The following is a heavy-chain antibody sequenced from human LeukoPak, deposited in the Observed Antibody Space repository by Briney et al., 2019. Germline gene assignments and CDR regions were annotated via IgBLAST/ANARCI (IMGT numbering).Heavy chain of an antibody. CDR1: GGTFSSYA. J-gene: IGHJ4*02. CDR2: IIPIFGTA. Sequence: ASVKVSCEASGGTFSSYAISWVRQAPGQGLEWMGGIIPIFGTANYAQKFQGRVTITADESTSTAYMELSSLRSEDTAVYYCARGIVGATTKVAFDYWGQGTLVTVSS. CDR3: ARGIVGATTKVAFDY. D-gene: IGHD1-26*01. V-gene: IGHV1-69*13.